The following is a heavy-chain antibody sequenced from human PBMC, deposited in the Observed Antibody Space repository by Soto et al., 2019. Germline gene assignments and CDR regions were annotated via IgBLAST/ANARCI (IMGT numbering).Heavy chain of an antibody. CDR2: IYYSGST. J-gene: IGHJ6*02. V-gene: IGHV4-61*01. D-gene: IGHD4-17*01. CDR3: ARDLRDYTVTSYYYYGMDV. Sequence: SETLSLTCTVSGGSVSSGSYYWSWIRQPPGKGLEWIGYIYYSGSTNYNPSLKSRVTISVDTSKNQFSLKLSSVTAADTAVYYCARDLRDYTVTSYYYYGMDVWGQGTTVTVSS. CDR1: GGSVSSGSYY.